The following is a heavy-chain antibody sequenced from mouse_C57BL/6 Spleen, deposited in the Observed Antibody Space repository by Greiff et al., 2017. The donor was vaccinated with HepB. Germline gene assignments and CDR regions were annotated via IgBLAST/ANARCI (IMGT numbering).Heavy chain of an antibody. CDR1: GYAFSSSW. D-gene: IGHD1-1*01. V-gene: IGHV1-82*01. Sequence: QVQLQQSGPELVKPGASVKISCKASGYAFSSSWMNWVKQRPGKGLEWIGRIYPGDGDTNYNGKFKGKATLTADKSSSTAYMQLSSLTSEDSAVYFCASYYYGSSYVLFDYWGQGTTLTVSS. CDR3: ASYYYGSSYVLFDY. CDR2: IYPGDGDT. J-gene: IGHJ2*01.